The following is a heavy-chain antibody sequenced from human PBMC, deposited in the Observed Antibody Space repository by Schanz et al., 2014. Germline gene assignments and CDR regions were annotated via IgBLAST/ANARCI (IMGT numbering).Heavy chain of an antibody. V-gene: IGHV3-66*01. Sequence: VQLVESGGGVVQPGRSLRLSCAASGFTFSSNYMSWVRQAPGKGLEWVSVIYSGGSTYYADSVKGRFTISRDNSKNTLYLQMNSLRAEDTAVYYCARYYETSYYPLYYCDYWGQGTLVTVSS. CDR3: ARYYETSYYPLYYCDY. J-gene: IGHJ4*02. D-gene: IGHD3-22*01. CDR2: IYSGGST. CDR1: GFTFSSNY.